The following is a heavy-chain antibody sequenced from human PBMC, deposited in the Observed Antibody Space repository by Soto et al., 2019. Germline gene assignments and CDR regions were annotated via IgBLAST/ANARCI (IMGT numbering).Heavy chain of an antibody. V-gene: IGHV1-69*02. CDR3: ARRPTTVTTDDYDYGMDV. D-gene: IGHD4-17*01. Sequence: QVKLVQSGAEVKKPGSSVKVSCKASGGTFSTYTITWVRQAPGQGLEWMGRIIPILGIANYAQKFQGRVTMITDKSTGTAYMELSSLRSEDTAVHYCARRPTTVTTDDYDYGMDVWGQGTTVTVSS. J-gene: IGHJ6*02. CDR2: IIPILGIA. CDR1: GGTFSTYT.